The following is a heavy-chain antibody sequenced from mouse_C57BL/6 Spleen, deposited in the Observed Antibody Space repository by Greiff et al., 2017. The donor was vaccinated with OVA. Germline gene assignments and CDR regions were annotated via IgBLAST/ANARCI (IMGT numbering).Heavy chain of an antibody. D-gene: IGHD2-2*01. CDR1: GYTFTDYY. Sequence: EVQLQQSGPELVKPGASVKISCKASGYTFTDYYMNWVKQSHGKSLEWIGDINPNNGGTSYNQKFKGKATLTVDTSSSTAYLELRSLTSEDAAVYSGVKEGYPLDYWGQGTSVTVSS. CDR2: INPNNGGT. J-gene: IGHJ4*01. V-gene: IGHV1-26*01. CDR3: VKEGYPLDY.